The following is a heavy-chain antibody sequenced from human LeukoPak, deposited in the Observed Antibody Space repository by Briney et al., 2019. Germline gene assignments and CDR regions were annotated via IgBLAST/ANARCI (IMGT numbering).Heavy chain of an antibody. V-gene: IGHV3-30*18. CDR1: GFTFSSYG. Sequence: GGSLRLSCAASGFTFSSYGMHWVRQAPGKGLEWVAVISYDGSNKYYADSVKGRFTISRDNSKNTLYLQMNSLRAEDTAVYYCAKATQQSKYDSSGYYLYWGQGTLVTVSS. CDR2: ISYDGSNK. D-gene: IGHD3-22*01. J-gene: IGHJ4*02. CDR3: AKATQQSKYDSSGYYLY.